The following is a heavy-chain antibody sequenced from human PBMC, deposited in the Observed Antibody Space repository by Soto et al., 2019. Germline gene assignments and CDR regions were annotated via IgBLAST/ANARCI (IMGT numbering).Heavy chain of an antibody. D-gene: IGHD2-2*02. V-gene: IGHV4-30-2*01. J-gene: IGHJ4*02. CDR3: ARDRAYCSSTSCDTSFDY. CDR1: GGSISSGGYS. Sequence: TLSLTCAVSGGSISSGGYSWSWIRQPPGKGLEWIGYIYHSGSTYYNPSLKSRVTISVDRSKNQFSLKLNSVTAADTAVYYCARDRAYCSSTSCDTSFDYWGQGTLVTVSS. CDR2: IYHSGST.